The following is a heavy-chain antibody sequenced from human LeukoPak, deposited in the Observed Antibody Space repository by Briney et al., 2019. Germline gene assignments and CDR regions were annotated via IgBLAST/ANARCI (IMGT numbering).Heavy chain of an antibody. CDR2: IFYSGST. D-gene: IGHD6-19*01. J-gene: IGHJ4*02. CDR1: GGSINSYY. V-gene: IGHV4-59*08. Sequence: SETLSLTCTVSGGSINSYYWSWIRQPPGKGLEWIGYIFYSGSTNYNPSLKSRVTISVGTSKNQFSLKLSSVTAADTAVYYCARHRDYGSGWYGFDYWGQGTLVTVSS. CDR3: ARHRDYGSGWYGFDY.